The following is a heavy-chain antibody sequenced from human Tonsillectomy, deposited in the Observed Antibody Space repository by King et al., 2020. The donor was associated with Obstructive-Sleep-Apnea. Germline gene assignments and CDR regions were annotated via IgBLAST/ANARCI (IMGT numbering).Heavy chain of an antibody. J-gene: IGHJ4*02. Sequence: VQLVESGGGLVQPGGSLRLSCAASGFTFSSYAMSWVRQAPGKGLEWVSAIIGTRGRTYYADSVKGRFTIPRDTSKNTLYLQMNSLRAEDTAVDYCSKGPLAIVATIRHYFDSWGQGTLVTVSS. V-gene: IGHV3-23*04. CDR1: GFTFSSYA. CDR2: IIGTRGRT. CDR3: SKGPLAIVATIRHYFDS. D-gene: IGHD5-12*01.